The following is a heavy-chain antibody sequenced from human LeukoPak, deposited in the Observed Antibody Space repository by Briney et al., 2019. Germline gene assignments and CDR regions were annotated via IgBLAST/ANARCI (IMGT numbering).Heavy chain of an antibody. D-gene: IGHD4-17*01. Sequence: SETLSLTCAVYGGSFSGYYWSWFRQPAGKGLEWIGRIYTSGSTSYNPSLKSRVTMSVDTSKNQFSLKLISVTAADTAVYYCARGGSVTRYYFDYWGQGTQVTVSS. CDR1: GGSFSGYY. V-gene: IGHV4-59*10. CDR3: ARGGSVTRYYFDY. J-gene: IGHJ4*02. CDR2: IYTSGST.